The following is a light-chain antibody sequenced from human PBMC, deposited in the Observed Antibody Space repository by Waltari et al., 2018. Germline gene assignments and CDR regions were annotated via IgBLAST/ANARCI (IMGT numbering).Light chain of an antibody. J-gene: IGLJ1*01. V-gene: IGLV2-14*01. Sequence: QAALTQPASVSGSPGQSITIPCTGTSSDVGDYNVVSWYQQHPGKAPKFIIYNVNERPSRVSGRFSGSKSGNTASLTISGLQAEDEADYYCGSYTGSDIYLFGTGTKVTVL. CDR3: GSYTGSDIYL. CDR1: SSDVGDYNV. CDR2: NVN.